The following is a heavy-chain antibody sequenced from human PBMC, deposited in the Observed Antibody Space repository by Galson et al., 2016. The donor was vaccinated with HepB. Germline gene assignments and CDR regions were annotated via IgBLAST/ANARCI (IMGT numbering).Heavy chain of an antibody. J-gene: IGHJ5*02. CDR2: IHHTGDT. V-gene: IGHV4-34*01. Sequence: RQPPGKGLEWIGEIHHTGDTNHNSSLKSRVTMSVDTSKNQFSLKLNSVTAADTAVYYCARGKRPRQWLITKWFDPWGQGTPVTVSA. CDR3: ARGKRPRQWLITKWFDP. D-gene: IGHD6-19*01.